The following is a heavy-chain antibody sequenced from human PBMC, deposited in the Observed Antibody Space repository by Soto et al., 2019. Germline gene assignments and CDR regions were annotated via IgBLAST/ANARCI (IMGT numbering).Heavy chain of an antibody. Sequence: EVQLLESGGGLVQPGGSLRLSCGASGFIFRNFAMSWVRQAPGKGLEWVSPISGSGDKTYSADSVKGRFTISRDNSKDTLYLQMRSLRAEDTAVYSWAKDDRIFSDGAGSHGARAYWGQGTAVPVSS. CDR2: ISGSGDKT. V-gene: IGHV3-23*01. CDR3: AKDDRIFSDGAGSHGARAY. D-gene: IGHD2-15*01. J-gene: IGHJ4*02. CDR1: GFIFRNFA.